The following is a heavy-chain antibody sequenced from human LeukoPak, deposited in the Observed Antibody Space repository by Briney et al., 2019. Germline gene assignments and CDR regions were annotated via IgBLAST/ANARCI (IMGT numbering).Heavy chain of an antibody. J-gene: IGHJ4*02. V-gene: IGHV4-31*03. D-gene: IGHD4-11*01. CDR3: ARGKNDYSNRYYFDY. CDR1: GGSISSGGCY. Sequence: SETPSLTCTVSGGSISSGGCYWSWIRQSPGKGLEWIGYIYYSGSTYYNPSLKSRVIMSVDTSKNQFYLKLNSVTVADTAVYYCARGKNDYSNRYYFDYWGQGTLVTVSS. CDR2: IYYSGST.